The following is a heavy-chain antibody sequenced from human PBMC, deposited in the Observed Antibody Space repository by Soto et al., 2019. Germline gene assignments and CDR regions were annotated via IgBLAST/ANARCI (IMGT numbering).Heavy chain of an antibody. CDR1: NSFLGDHY. V-gene: IGHV4-34*01. J-gene: IGHJ6*02. CDR2: VHPSGST. CDR3: ARGKPSGYRFGPRNFFYYGLDV. D-gene: IGHD5-18*01. Sequence: LTCAGFNSFLGDHYWALIRQFPDKGLEGIGEVHPSGSTDYNPSLKSRLTLSLDTSKNQFSLKVASVTAADTAVYFCARGKPSGYRFGPRNFFYYGLDVWGPGTTVTVSS.